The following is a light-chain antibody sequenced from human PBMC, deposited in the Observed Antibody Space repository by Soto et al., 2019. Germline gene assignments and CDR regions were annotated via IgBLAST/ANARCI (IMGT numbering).Light chain of an antibody. J-gene: IGKJ2*01. CDR2: ATS. Sequence: EVVLTQSPGTLSLSPGERATLSCRASERVSSSYLAWYKQKPGQAPRLLISATSRRAAGIPDRFSGSGSGTDFTLTIDRLEPEDFAVYFCQQYGTSPPKTFGQGTKVEIK. CDR3: QQYGTSPPKT. CDR1: ERVSSSY. V-gene: IGKV3-20*01.